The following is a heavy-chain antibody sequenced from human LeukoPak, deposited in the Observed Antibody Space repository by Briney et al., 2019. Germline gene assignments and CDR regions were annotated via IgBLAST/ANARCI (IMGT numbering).Heavy chain of an antibody. CDR2: ISSSGSAI. CDR3: ARDALFGSRPDAFDI. Sequence: LSCAAAGFTCSSYEKNWGRAAAGKVQEWVSYISSSGSAIYDADSVRGRLTISRDNAKNSLYLQMNSLRAEDTAVYYCARDALFGSRPDAFDIWGQGTMVTVSS. D-gene: IGHD3-10*01. J-gene: IGHJ3*02. CDR1: GFTCSSYE. V-gene: IGHV3-48*03.